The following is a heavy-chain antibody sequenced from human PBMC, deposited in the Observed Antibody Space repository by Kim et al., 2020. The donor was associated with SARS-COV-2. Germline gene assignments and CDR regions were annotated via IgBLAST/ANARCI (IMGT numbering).Heavy chain of an antibody. CDR3: ARDPGGRDLDY. V-gene: IGHV3-30*10. J-gene: IGHJ4*02. Sequence: YIDSVKCRFTVSRDNSRNTLYLQMNSLTPDDTAIYYCARDPGGRDLDYWGQGILVSVSS. D-gene: IGHD3-10*01.